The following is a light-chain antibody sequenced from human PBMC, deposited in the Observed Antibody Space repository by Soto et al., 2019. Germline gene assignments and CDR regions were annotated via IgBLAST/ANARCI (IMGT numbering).Light chain of an antibody. J-gene: IGKJ1*01. CDR2: KAS. Sequence: DIQMTQSPSTLSASVGDRVTITCRASQSISSWLAWYQQKPGKAPKLLIYKASSLESGVPSRFSGSGSGTEFPLTIHSLQPDYFSTYYCQQYNSYSWTFGQGTKVEIK. CDR3: QQYNSYSWT. V-gene: IGKV1-5*03. CDR1: QSISSW.